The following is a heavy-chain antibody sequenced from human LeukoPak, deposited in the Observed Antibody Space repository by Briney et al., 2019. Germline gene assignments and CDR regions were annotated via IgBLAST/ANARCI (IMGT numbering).Heavy chain of an antibody. CDR2: IYYTGST. V-gene: IGHV4-59*08. Sequence: PSETLSLTCTVSGGSISSYYWSWIRQPPGKELEWIGYIYYTGSTSYNPSLRSRVTISVDTSKNQFSLNLSSVTAADTAVYYCARAPILYYFDCWGQGTLVTVSS. CDR3: ARAPILYYFDC. J-gene: IGHJ4*02. CDR1: GGSISSYY.